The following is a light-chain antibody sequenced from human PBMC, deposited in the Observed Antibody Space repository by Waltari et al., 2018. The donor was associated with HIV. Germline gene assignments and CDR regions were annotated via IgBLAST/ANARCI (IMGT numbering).Light chain of an antibody. V-gene: IGKV3-11*01. CDR1: QSVRNY. Sequence: EIVLTQSPATLSLSPGERATLSCRASQSVRNYLAWYQHKPGQSPRLLIYETSKRATGTAARFSGSGSGTDFSLTISSLEPEYVGVYYCQQRSNWPPITFGQGTRVEIK. J-gene: IGKJ5*01. CDR2: ETS. CDR3: QQRSNWPPIT.